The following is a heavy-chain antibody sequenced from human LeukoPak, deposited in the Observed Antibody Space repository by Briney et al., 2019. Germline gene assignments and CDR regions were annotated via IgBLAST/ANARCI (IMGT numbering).Heavy chain of an antibody. Sequence: ASVKVSCTASGGTFSSYAISWVRQAPGQGLEWMGGIIPIFGTANYAQKFQGRVTITTDESTSTAYMELSSLRSEDTAVYYCATGVVPAAEGWNAFDIWGQGTMVTVSS. CDR2: IIPIFGTA. V-gene: IGHV1-69*05. CDR1: GGTFSSYA. J-gene: IGHJ3*02. CDR3: ATGVVPAAEGWNAFDI. D-gene: IGHD2-2*01.